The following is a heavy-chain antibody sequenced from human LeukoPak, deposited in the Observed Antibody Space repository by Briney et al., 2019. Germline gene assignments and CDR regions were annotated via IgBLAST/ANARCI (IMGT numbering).Heavy chain of an antibody. D-gene: IGHD2-2*01. V-gene: IGHV1-69*13. CDR2: IIPIFGTA. CDR1: GGTFSSYA. Sequence: ASVKVSCKASGGTFSSYAISWVRQAPGQGLEWMGGIIPIFGTAHYAQKLQGRVTITADESPSTAYMELSSLRSEDTAVYYCARRSVSRVPSAMRHGYYYCGMDVWGKGTTVTVSS. J-gene: IGHJ6*04. CDR3: ARRSVSRVPSAMRHGYYYCGMDV.